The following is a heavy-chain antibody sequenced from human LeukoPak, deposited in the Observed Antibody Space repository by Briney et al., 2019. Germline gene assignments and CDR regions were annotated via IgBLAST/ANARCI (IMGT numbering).Heavy chain of an antibody. CDR2: IYSSGTT. CDR3: AKEMLSSYDRMTGYYHQNAFDV. J-gene: IGHJ3*01. CDR1: GFTVSSNY. V-gene: IGHV3-66*03. Sequence: PGGSLRLSCAVSGFTVSSNYMSWDRQAPGKGLEWVSVIYSSGTTYYADFVKGRFAISRDNSKNTLSLQMNSLRAEDTAVYYCAKEMLSSYDRMTGYYHQNAFDVWGQGTMVTVSP. D-gene: IGHD3-9*01.